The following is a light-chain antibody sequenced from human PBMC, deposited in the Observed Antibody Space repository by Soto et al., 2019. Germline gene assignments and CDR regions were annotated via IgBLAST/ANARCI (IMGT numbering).Light chain of an antibody. Sequence: QSVLTQPASVSGSPGQSITISCTGTSSDVGSYNYVSWYQHHPGKAPKLIIYDVSNRPSGVSIRFSGSKSDSTASLTISGLQPEDEADYHCSSYTTSNTRQIVFGTGTKVTVL. V-gene: IGLV2-14*03. CDR1: SSDVGSYNY. CDR2: DVS. CDR3: SSYTTSNTRQIV. J-gene: IGLJ1*01.